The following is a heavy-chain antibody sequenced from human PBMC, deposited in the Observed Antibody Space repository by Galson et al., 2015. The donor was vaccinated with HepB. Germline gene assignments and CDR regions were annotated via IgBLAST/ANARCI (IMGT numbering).Heavy chain of an antibody. CDR2: ISSSSTTI. CDR1: TFIFSTYS. D-gene: IGHD2-15*01. V-gene: IGHV3-48*01. Sequence: SLRLSCAASTFIFSTYSMNWVRQAPGKGLEWVSYISSSSTTIYYADSVKGRFTISSDDSENTLYLQMNSLRAEDTALYYCVRYRVAAPLYYYGMDVWGQGTTVTVSS. J-gene: IGHJ6*02. CDR3: VRYRVAAPLYYYGMDV.